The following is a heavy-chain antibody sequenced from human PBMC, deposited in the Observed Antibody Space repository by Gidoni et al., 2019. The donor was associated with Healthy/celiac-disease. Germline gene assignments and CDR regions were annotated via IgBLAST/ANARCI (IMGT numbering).Heavy chain of an antibody. CDR3: ERGIVVVVAATHGSQGDY. CDR1: GNSRTGYY. CDR2: SNPSRGST. J-gene: IGHJ4*02. V-gene: IGHV1-2*07. Sequence: QVPLVPSGAEVQQPTASVKAYCKASGNSRTGYYLHWGRQTPGQGLEWRGWSNPSRGSTNYGHKVQGRVTMTRDTSISTAYMELSRLRSDDTAVYYCERGIVVVVAATHGSQGDYWGQGTLVTVSS. D-gene: IGHD2-15*01.